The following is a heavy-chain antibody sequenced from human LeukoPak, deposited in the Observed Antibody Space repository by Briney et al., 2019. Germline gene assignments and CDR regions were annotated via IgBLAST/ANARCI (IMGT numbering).Heavy chain of an antibody. Sequence: SETLSLTCAVYGGSFSGYYWSWLRQPPGKGLEWIGEINHSGSTNYNPSLKSRVTISVDTSKNQFSLKLSSVTAADTAVYYCARGGSSWYYYYMDVWGKGTTVTVSS. J-gene: IGHJ6*03. CDR1: GGSFSGYY. CDR2: INHSGST. V-gene: IGHV4-34*01. D-gene: IGHD6-13*01. CDR3: ARGGSSWYYYYMDV.